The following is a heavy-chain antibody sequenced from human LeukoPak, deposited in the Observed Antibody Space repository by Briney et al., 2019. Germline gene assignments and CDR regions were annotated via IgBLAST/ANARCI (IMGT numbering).Heavy chain of an antibody. CDR3: ARDQYYDILTGYPYPKQFDY. V-gene: IGHV4-39*07. CDR2: IYYGGST. J-gene: IGHJ4*02. CDR1: GGSISSSSSY. Sequence: SETLSLTCTVSGGSISSSSSYWGWIRQPPGKGLEWIGSIYYGGSTYYNPSLKSRVTISVDTSKNQFSLKLSSVTAADTAVYYCARDQYYDILTGYPYPKQFDYWGQGTLVTVSS. D-gene: IGHD3-9*01.